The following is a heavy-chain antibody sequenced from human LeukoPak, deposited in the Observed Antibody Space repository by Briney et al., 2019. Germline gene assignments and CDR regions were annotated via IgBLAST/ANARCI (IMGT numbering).Heavy chain of an antibody. Sequence: PSETLSLTCAAYGGSFSGYYWSWIRQPPGKGLEWIGEINHSGSTNYNPSLKSRVTISVDTSKNQFSLKLSSVTAADTAVYYCARRLRGRSYSGSRGSGFDYWGQGTLVTVSS. CDR2: INHSGST. CDR1: GGSFSGYY. CDR3: ARRLRGRSYSGSRGSGFDY. J-gene: IGHJ4*02. V-gene: IGHV4-34*01. D-gene: IGHD1-26*01.